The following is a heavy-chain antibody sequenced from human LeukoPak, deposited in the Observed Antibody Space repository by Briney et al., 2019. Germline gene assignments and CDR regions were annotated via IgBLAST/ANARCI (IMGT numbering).Heavy chain of an antibody. CDR1: GFSVIMYC. V-gene: IGHV3-33*01. J-gene: IGHJ4*02. Sequence: GWCLSLSWAAAGFSVIMYCIRSVRQPPGGWLGCVAFIWYDGSNKYYAASVNGRFTISRDNSNNTLYLQMNRLRAEDTAVYYCARGERYPYYFDYWGQGTLVTVSS. CDR3: ARGERYPYYFDY. D-gene: IGHD1-26*01. CDR2: IWYDGSNK.